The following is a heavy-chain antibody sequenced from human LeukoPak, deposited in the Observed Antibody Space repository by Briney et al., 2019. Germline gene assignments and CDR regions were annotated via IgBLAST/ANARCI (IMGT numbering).Heavy chain of an antibody. CDR1: GASISNYH. V-gene: IGHV4-4*07. Sequence: SETLSVTCTVSGASISNYHWSWVRQPAGKGLEWIGRIYISGSTNYNPSLKSRVTMSVDTSKNQFSLKLSSVTAADTAVYYCARDSGTPFDPWGHGTPCTVSS. J-gene: IGHJ5*02. CDR3: ARDSGTPFDP. CDR2: IYISGST. D-gene: IGHD1-1*01.